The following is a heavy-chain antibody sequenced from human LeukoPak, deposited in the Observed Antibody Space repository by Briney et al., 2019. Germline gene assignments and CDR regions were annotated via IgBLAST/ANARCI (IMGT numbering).Heavy chain of an antibody. CDR3: AKDLDIVVVPAASDY. D-gene: IGHD2-2*01. CDR1: GFTFSSYA. V-gene: IGHV3-23*01. Sequence: GGSLRLSCAASGFTFSSYAMSWVRQAPGKGLEWVSAISGGGGSTYYADSVKGRFTISRDNSKNTLYLQMNSLRAEDTAVYYCAKDLDIVVVPAASDYWGQGTLVTVSS. J-gene: IGHJ4*02. CDR2: ISGGGGST.